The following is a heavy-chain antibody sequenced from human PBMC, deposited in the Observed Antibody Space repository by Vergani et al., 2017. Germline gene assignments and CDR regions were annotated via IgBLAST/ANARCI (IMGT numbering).Heavy chain of an antibody. V-gene: IGHV4-34*01. CDR2: INHSGST. D-gene: IGHD1-26*01. Sequence: QVQLQQWGAGLLKPSETLSLTCAVYGGPFSGYYWSWIRPPPGKGLEWIGEINHSGSTNYKPSLKSRVTISVDTSKNQVSLKLSSVTAAEPAVYYCGRGVEWNGEVNHRGSPYSYPTPKSGITISVGPSKNQFSLKLSSVTAADTAAYYCARGGWYYYGSGSNLFNYWGQGTLVTVSS. CDR1: GGPFSGYY. CDR3: GRGVEWNGEVNHRGSPYSYPTPKSGITISVGPSKNQFSLKLSSVTAADTAAYYCARGGWYYYGSGSNLFNY. J-gene: IGHJ4*02.